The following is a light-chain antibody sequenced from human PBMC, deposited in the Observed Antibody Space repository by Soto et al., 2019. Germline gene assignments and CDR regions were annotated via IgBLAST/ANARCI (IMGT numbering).Light chain of an antibody. J-gene: IGKJ1*01. Sequence: EIVLTQSPGTLSLSPGERATLSCRSSQSVSSSYLAWYQQTPGQAPRLLIYGATSSATGRPDRFSGSGSGTDFTLTIRRLEPEDFAWYYCQQYGSSPTFGQGTKVEIQ. V-gene: IGKV3-20*01. CDR2: GAT. CDR1: QSVSSSY. CDR3: QQYGSSPT.